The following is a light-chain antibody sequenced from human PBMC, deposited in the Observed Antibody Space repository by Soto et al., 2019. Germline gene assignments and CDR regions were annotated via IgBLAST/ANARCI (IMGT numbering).Light chain of an antibody. CDR2: KAS. CDR3: QQSRT. V-gene: IGKV1-5*03. CDR1: QSISSW. J-gene: IGKJ4*01. Sequence: DIQMTQSPSTLSASVGDRVTITCRASQSISSWLAWYQQKPGKAPKLLIYKASSLESGVPSRFSGSGSGTEFTLTISSLQPDDFATYYCQQSRTFGGGTKVEIK.